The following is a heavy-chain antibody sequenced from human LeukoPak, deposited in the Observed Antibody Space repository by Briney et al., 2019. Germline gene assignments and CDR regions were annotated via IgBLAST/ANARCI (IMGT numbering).Heavy chain of an antibody. D-gene: IGHD3-3*01. CDR2: IIPIFCTV. V-gene: IGHV1-69*06. CDR1: GYTFTGYY. CDR3: ARSLFRFLEWSYRSYYYYYMDV. J-gene: IGHJ6*03. Sequence: GASVKVSCKASGYTFTGYYMHWVRQAPGQGLEWMGGIIPIFCTVNYAQKFQGRVTITADKSTSTAYMELSSLRSEDTAVYFCARSLFRFLEWSYRSYYYYYMDVWGKGTTVTVSS.